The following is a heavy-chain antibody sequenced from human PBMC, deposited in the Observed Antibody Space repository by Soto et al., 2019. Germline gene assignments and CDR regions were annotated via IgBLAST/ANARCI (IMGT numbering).Heavy chain of an antibody. CDR1: GFTFSDYY. Sequence: GGSLRLSCAASGFTFSDYYMNWVRQSPGKGLEWVSSISDSGSTNYYADSVKGRFTISRDNAKNSIYLQMNNLRAEDTAAYYCARGDYSPCGIDVWCQGASVTVSS. CDR2: ISDSGSTN. V-gene: IGHV3-11*01. CDR3: ARGDYSPCGIDV. J-gene: IGHJ6*02.